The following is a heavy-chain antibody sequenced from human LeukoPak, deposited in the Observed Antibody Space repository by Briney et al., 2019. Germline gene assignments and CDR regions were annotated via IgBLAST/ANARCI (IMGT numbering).Heavy chain of an antibody. Sequence: ASVKVSCKASGYTFTGYYMHWVRRAPGQGLEWMGWINPNSGGTNYAQKFQGRVTMTRDTSISTAYMELSRLRSDDTAVYYCARDGTGATPFDYWGQGTLVTVSS. D-gene: IGHD1-26*01. J-gene: IGHJ4*02. CDR1: GYTFTGYY. V-gene: IGHV1-2*02. CDR2: INPNSGGT. CDR3: ARDGTGATPFDY.